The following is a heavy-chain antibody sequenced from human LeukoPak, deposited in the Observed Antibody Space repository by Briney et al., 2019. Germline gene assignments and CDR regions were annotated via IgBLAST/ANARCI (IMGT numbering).Heavy chain of an antibody. CDR3: ARRAHYCSSTVCGYANLDY. Sequence: GRSLRLSCAASGFTFSSYAMHWVRQAPGKGLEWVAVISYDGSNKYYADSVKGRFTISRDNSKNTLYLQVKSLRADDTAVYYCARRAHYCSSTVCGYANLDYWGQGTLVTVSS. V-gene: IGHV3-30*04. CDR1: GFTFSSYA. D-gene: IGHD2-2*01. J-gene: IGHJ4*02. CDR2: ISYDGSNK.